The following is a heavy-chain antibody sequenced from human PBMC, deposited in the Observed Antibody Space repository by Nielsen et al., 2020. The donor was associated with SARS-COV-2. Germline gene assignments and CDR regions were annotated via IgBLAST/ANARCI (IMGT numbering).Heavy chain of an antibody. CDR2: ISSSSSTI. CDR3: ARDRGGSGSYYYGMDV. J-gene: IGHJ6*02. Sequence: GGSLRLSCAASGFTFSSYSMNWVRQAPGKGLEWVSYISSSSSTIYYADSVKGRFTISRDNAKNSLYLQMNSLRDEDTAVYYRARDRGGSGSYYYGMDVWGQGTTVTVSS. CDR1: GFTFSSYS. D-gene: IGHD1-26*01. V-gene: IGHV3-48*02.